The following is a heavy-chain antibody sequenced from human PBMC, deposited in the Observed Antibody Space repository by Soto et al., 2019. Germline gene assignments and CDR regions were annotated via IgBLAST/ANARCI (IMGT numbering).Heavy chain of an antibody. V-gene: IGHV1-2*04. D-gene: IGHD5-12*01. CDR2: INPNSGGT. CDR1: GYTFTGYY. J-gene: IGHJ6*04. Sequence: ASVKVSCKASGYTFTGYYMHWVRQAPGQGLEWMGWINPNSGGTNYAQKFQGWVTMTRDTSISTAYMELSRLSSDDTAVYYCARQYSVYDYPYSYGMDVWGEGITVTVSS. CDR3: ARQYSVYDYPYSYGMDV.